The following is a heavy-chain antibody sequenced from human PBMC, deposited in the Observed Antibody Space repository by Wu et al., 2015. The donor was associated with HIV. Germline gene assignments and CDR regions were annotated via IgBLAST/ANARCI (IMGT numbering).Heavy chain of an antibody. CDR2: MNPNSGNT. CDR1: GGTFTSYA. J-gene: IGHJ4*02. V-gene: IGHV1-8*02. D-gene: IGHD6-6*01. CDR3: ARLVAFDY. Sequence: QVHLVQSGAEVKKSGSSVKVSCQASGGTFTSYAFSWVRQATGQGLEWMGWMNPNSGNTGYAQKFQGRVTMTRNTSISTAYMELSSLRSEDTAVYYCARLVAFDYVGPGNAGHRLL.